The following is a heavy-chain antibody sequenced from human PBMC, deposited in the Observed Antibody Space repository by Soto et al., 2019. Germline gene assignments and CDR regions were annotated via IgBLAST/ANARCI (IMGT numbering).Heavy chain of an antibody. CDR1: GFSLSTSGVG. Sequence: QSGPTLVNPTQTLTLTCTFSGFSLSTSGVGVGWIRQPPGKALEWLALIYWDDDKRYSPSLKSRLTITKDTSKNQVVLTMTNMDPVDTATYYCAHKKNHCSSTSCQRYNWFDPWGQGTLVTVSS. CDR2: IYWDDDK. CDR3: AHKKNHCSSTSCQRYNWFDP. V-gene: IGHV2-5*02. D-gene: IGHD2-2*01. J-gene: IGHJ5*02.